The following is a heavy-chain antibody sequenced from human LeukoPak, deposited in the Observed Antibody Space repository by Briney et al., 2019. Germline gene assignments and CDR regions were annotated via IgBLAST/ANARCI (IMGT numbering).Heavy chain of an antibody. CDR2: TLYDGSSQ. V-gene: IGHV3-30*02. J-gene: IGHJ4*02. CDR1: GFTFTGYG. Sequence: GGSLGLSCAASGFTFTGYGMHWVRQAPGRGLEWVAFTLYDGSSQYYADSLRGRFTISRDNSKNTLFLQMNNLTHDDTAVYYCAKDLLLRQFVLDFWGQGTPVTVSS. CDR3: AKDLLLRQFVLDF. D-gene: IGHD5-24*01.